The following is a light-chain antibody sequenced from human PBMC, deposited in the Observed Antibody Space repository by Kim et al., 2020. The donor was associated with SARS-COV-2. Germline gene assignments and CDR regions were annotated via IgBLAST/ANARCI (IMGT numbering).Light chain of an antibody. J-gene: IGLJ3*02. Sequence: QSVTICCTGSSSSIGTRYHVHWYQQLPGTAPKLHIYDHSNRPSGVPDRFSGSKSGTSASLAITGLQAEDEADYYCQSYDSSLSGWVFGGGTQLTVL. V-gene: IGLV1-40*01. CDR2: DHS. CDR1: SSSIGTRYH. CDR3: QSYDSSLSGWV.